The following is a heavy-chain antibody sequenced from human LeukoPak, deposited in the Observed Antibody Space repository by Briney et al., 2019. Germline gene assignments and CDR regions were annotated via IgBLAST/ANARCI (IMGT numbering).Heavy chain of an antibody. V-gene: IGHV4-59*01. CDR2: IYYSGST. CDR3: ASIVGATVGFDP. CDR1: GGSISSYY. Sequence: PSETLSLTCTVPGGSISSYYWSWIRQPPGKGLEWIGYIYYSGSTNYNPSLKSRVTISVDTSKNQFSLKLSSVTAADTAVYYCASIVGATVGFDPWGQGTLVTVSS. J-gene: IGHJ5*02. D-gene: IGHD1-26*01.